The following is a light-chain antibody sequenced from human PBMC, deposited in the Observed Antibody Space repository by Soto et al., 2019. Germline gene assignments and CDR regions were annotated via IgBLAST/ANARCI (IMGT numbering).Light chain of an antibody. Sequence: QSALTQPASVSGSPGQSITISCAGTRSDVGNYNLVSWYQQHPGKAPKLMIYEVNKRPSGVSNRFSGSKSGNTASLTISELQAEDEADYYCCSYAGSDTWAFGGGTKVTVL. CDR2: EVN. V-gene: IGLV2-23*02. CDR3: CSYAGSDTWA. CDR1: RSDVGNYNL. J-gene: IGLJ3*02.